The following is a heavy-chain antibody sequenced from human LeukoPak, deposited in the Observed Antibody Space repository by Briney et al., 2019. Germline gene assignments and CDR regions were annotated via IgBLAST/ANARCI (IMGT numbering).Heavy chain of an antibody. CDR2: INHSGST. CDR3: ARKGRTVTTPPDY. J-gene: IGHJ4*02. CDR1: GGSFSGYY. D-gene: IGHD4-17*01. V-gene: IGHV4-34*01. Sequence: SETLSLTCAVYGGSFSGYYWSWIRQPPGKGLEWIGEINHSGSTNYNPSLKSRVTISVDTSKNQFSLKLSSVTTADTAVYYRARKGRTVTTPPDYWGQGTLVTVSS.